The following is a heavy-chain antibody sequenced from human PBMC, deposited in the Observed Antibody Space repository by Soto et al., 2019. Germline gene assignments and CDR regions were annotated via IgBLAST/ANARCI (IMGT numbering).Heavy chain of an antibody. CDR1: GGSISSSSYY. D-gene: IGHD3-10*01. V-gene: IGHV4-39*01. CDR2: IYYSGST. CDR3: ARDRHYYGSGSYDY. J-gene: IGHJ4*02. Sequence: QLQLQESGPGLVKPSETLSLTCTVSGGSISSSSYYWGWIRQPPGKGLEWIGSIYYSGSTYYNPSLKSRVTISVDTSKTQFSLKLSSVTAADTAVYYCARDRHYYGSGSYDYWGQGTLVTVSS.